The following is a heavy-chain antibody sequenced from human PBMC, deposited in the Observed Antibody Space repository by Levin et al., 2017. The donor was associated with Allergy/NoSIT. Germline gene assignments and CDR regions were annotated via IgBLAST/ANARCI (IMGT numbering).Heavy chain of an antibody. V-gene: IGHV1-2*06. CDR1: GYTFTGYY. Sequence: GASVKVSCKASGYTFTGYYMHWVRQAPGQGLEWMGRINPNSGGTNYAQKFQGRVTMTRDTSISTAYMELSRLRSDDTAVYYCATLLRYFDWPRAPFDYWGQGTLVTVSS. CDR3: ATLLRYFDWPRAPFDY. CDR2: INPNSGGT. D-gene: IGHD3-9*01. J-gene: IGHJ4*02.